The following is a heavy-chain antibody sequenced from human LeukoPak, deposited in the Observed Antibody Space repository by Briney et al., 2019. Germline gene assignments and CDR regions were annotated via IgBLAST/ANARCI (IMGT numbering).Heavy chain of an antibody. J-gene: IGHJ4*02. D-gene: IGHD6-13*01. CDR1: GFTFSSNA. CDR2: ISGSGGST. V-gene: IGHV3-23*01. Sequence: GGSLRLSCAASGFTFSSNAMSWVRQTPGKGLEWVSAISGSGGSTYYADSVKGRFTISRDNSKNTLYLQMNSLRAEDTAVYYCAKDSSSWVFDYWGQGTLVTVSS. CDR3: AKDSSSWVFDY.